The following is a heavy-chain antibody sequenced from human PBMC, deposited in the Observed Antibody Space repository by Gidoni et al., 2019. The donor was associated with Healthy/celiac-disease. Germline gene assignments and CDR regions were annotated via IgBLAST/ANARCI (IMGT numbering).Heavy chain of an antibody. Sequence: QVQLVASGGGVVQPGRSLGLSCAAPGFTFRSYGMHWVRQAPGKGLEWVAVRWYDGSNKYYADSVKGRFTISRDNSKNTLYLQMNSLRAEDTAVYYCAREGGSYAMVDYWGQGTLVTVSS. CDR3: AREGGSYAMVDY. CDR1: GFTFRSYG. CDR2: RWYDGSNK. D-gene: IGHD1-26*01. J-gene: IGHJ4*02. V-gene: IGHV3-33*01.